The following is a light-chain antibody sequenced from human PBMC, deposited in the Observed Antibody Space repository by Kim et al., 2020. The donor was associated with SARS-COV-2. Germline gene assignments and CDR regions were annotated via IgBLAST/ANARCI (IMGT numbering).Light chain of an antibody. J-gene: IGKJ1*01. Sequence: ASVGDRVTITCRASQGISSWLAWFQQKPGKAPELLIYGASTLQSGVPSRFSGSGSGTDFTLTISSLYPEDFATYYCQQADSFPWTFGQGTKVDIK. CDR2: GAS. V-gene: IGKV1-12*01. CDR3: QQADSFPWT. CDR1: QGISSW.